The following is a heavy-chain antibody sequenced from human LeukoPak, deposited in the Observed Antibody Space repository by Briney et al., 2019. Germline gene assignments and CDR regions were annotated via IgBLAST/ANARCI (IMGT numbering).Heavy chain of an antibody. CDR1: GGTFSSYA. CDR3: ARAPAAREWFSYYYYYMDV. CDR2: IIPIFGTA. J-gene: IGHJ6*03. D-gene: IGHD3-3*01. V-gene: IGHV1-69*13. Sequence: GASVKVSCKASGGTFSSYAISWVRQAPGQGLEWMGGIIPIFGTANYAQKFQGRVTITADESTSTAYMELSSLRSEDTAVYYCARAPAAREWFSYYYYYMDVWGKGTTVTVSS.